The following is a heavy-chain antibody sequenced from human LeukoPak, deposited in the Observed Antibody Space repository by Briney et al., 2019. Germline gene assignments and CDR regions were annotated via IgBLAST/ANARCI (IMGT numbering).Heavy chain of an antibody. D-gene: IGHD1-14*01. CDR3: SSYKTVVCSWFYFVS. V-gene: IGHV3-23*01. Sequence: GGSVRLFCAASGFTFSSSAMSWVRQAPGKGLEWVSAVSGSGGSVYYADSVKGRFTIARDNSKNTLYLQCNSLRAEGTAVYCRSSYKTVVCSWFYFVSWGQRTLLSVSS. J-gene: IGHJ4*02. CDR1: GFTFSSSA. CDR2: VSGSGGSV.